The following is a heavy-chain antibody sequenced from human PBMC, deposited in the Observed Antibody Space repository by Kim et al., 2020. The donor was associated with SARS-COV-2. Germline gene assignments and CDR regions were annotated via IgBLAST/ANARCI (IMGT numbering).Heavy chain of an antibody. J-gene: IGHJ6*02. V-gene: IGHV3-30*04. CDR3: ARAEDIVVVVAATPFTDYYYGMDV. CDR2: ISYDGSNK. Sequence: GGSLRLSCAASGFTFSSYAMHWVRQAPGKGLEWVAVISYDGSNKYYADSVKGRFTISRDNSKNTLYLQMNSLRAEDTAVYYCARAEDIVVVVAATPFTDYYYGMDVWGQGTTVTVSS. CDR1: GFTFSSYA. D-gene: IGHD2-15*01.